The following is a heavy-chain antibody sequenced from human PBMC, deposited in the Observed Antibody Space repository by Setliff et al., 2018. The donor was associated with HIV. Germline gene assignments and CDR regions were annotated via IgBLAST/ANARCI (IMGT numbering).Heavy chain of an antibody. CDR3: GRLSETAMASFDS. Sequence: SETLSLTCSVSGGSVNSYHWSWIRQPPGKGLEWIGYIYKSGTTNYSPSLKSRVTISAGPSKNQFSLKLTSVTTADTAVYYCGRLSETAMASFDSWGQGILVTVSS. J-gene: IGHJ4*02. CDR2: IYKSGTT. V-gene: IGHV4-59*08. D-gene: IGHD2-21*02. CDR1: GGSVNSYH.